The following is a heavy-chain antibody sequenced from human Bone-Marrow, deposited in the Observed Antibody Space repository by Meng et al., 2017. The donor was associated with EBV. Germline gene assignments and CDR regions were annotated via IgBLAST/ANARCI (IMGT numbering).Heavy chain of an antibody. CDR1: GFPFNSYG. V-gene: IGHV3-33*01. D-gene: IGHD6-13*01. J-gene: IGHJ4*02. CDR2: IWYDGSNK. CDR3: ARDLYSSSVDY. Sequence: QVQLVESXXXXXQXXRXXRLSCAASGFPFNSYGIHWVRQAPGKGLEWVAVIWYDGSNKYYADSVKGRFTISRDDSKNTVYLQMNSLRAEDTAVYYCARDLYSSSVDYWGQGTLVTVSS.